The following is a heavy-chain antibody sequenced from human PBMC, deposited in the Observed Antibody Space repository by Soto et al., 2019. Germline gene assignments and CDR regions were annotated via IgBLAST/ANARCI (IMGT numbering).Heavy chain of an antibody. J-gene: IGHJ4*02. Sequence: ASVKVSCKASGYTFTSYGISWVRQAPGQGLEWMGWISAYNGNTNYAQKLQGRVTMTTDTSTSTAYMELRSLRSDDTAVYYRARDRASSTSWNYFDYWGQGTLVTVSS. CDR1: GYTFTSYG. V-gene: IGHV1-18*01. CDR3: ARDRASSTSWNYFDY. CDR2: ISAYNGNT. D-gene: IGHD2-2*01.